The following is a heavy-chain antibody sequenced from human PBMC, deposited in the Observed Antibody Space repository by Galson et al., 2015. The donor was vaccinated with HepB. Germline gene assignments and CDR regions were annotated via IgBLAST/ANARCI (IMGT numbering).Heavy chain of an antibody. Sequence: ATLSLTCTVSGGSISRSSYSWGWIRQPPGKGLEWIGSIYYSGSTYYNPSLKSRVTISVDTSKNQFSLKLSSVTAADTAVYYCARWGTAHDYWGQGTLVTVSS. V-gene: IGHV4-39*01. CDR3: ARWGTAHDY. J-gene: IGHJ4*02. CDR1: GGSISRSSYS. CDR2: IYYSGST. D-gene: IGHD1-1*01.